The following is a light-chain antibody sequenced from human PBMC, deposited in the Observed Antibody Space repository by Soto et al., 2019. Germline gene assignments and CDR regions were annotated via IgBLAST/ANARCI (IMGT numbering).Light chain of an antibody. J-gene: IGLJ1*01. CDR1: SSDVGIYNL. Sequence: QSVLTQPASVSGSPGQSITISCTGTSSDVGIYNLVSWYQHHPGKAPKLMIYEDTKRPSGVSNRFSGSKSGNTASLTISGLQAEDEADYYCSSYAGSSTYVFGTGTKLTVL. CDR3: SSYAGSSTYV. V-gene: IGLV2-23*01. CDR2: EDT.